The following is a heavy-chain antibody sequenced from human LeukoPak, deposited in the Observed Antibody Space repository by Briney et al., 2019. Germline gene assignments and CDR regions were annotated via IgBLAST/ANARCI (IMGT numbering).Heavy chain of an antibody. Sequence: GGSLRLSCAASGFTFSSYAMSWVRQAPGKGLEWVSAISGSGGSTYYADSVKGRFTISRDISKNTLYLQMNSLRAEDTAVYYCAKGGSGWYEYWFDPWGQGTLVTVSS. J-gene: IGHJ5*02. V-gene: IGHV3-23*01. CDR2: ISGSGGST. CDR1: GFTFSSYA. D-gene: IGHD6-19*01. CDR3: AKGGSGWYEYWFDP.